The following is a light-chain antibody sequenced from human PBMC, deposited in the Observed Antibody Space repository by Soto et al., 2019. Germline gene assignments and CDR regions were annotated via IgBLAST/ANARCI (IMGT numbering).Light chain of an antibody. CDR2: GAT. V-gene: IGKV1-17*01. CDR3: LQYNHYPPT. J-gene: IGKJ1*01. Sequence: DIQMTQSPSSLSASVGDRVTITCRASQGIKNELGWYQQKSGLASKRLIFGATTLQSGVPSRFSGSASGTDFSLIISSLQPEDFATYYCLQYNHYPPTFGQGTKVDIK. CDR1: QGIKNE.